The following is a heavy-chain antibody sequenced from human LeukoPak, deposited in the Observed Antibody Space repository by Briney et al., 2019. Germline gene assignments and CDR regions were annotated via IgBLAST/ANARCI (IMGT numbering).Heavy chain of an antibody. Sequence: SETLSLTCTVSGGSISSYYWSWIRQPPGKGLEWIGYIYYSGSTNYNPSLKSRVTISVDTSKNQFSLKLSSVTAADTAVYYCAREGGLWFGNIWFDPWGQGTLVTVSS. CDR2: IYYSGST. CDR3: AREGGLWFGNIWFDP. CDR1: GGSISSYY. J-gene: IGHJ5*02. V-gene: IGHV4-59*01. D-gene: IGHD3-10*01.